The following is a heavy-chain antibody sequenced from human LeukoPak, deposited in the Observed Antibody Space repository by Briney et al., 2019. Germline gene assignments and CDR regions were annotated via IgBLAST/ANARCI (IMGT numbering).Heavy chain of an antibody. Sequence: GGSLRLSCAASGFTFSSYEMNWVRQVAGKGLEWISYISGDGTTIHYADSVNGRFTISRDNAQNSLYLQMNSLGVEDTAVYHCARPVGYSGSGSYYGYWGQGTLVTVSS. J-gene: IGHJ4*02. CDR1: GFTFSSYE. V-gene: IGHV3-48*03. D-gene: IGHD3-10*01. CDR3: ARPVGYSGSGSYYGY. CDR2: ISGDGTTI.